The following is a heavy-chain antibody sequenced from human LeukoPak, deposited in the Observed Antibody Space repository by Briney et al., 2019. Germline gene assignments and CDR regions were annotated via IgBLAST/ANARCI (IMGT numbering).Heavy chain of an antibody. V-gene: IGHV4-59*01. Sequence: PSETLSLTCTVSGGSISSYYWSWIRQPPGKGLECIGYIYYSGSTNYNPSLKSRVTISVDTSKNQFSLRLSSVTAADTAVYYCARGGGGTYYKRTFDIWGQGTMVTVSS. CDR2: IYYSGST. CDR3: ARGGGGTYYKRTFDI. D-gene: IGHD1-26*01. CDR1: GGSISSYY. J-gene: IGHJ3*02.